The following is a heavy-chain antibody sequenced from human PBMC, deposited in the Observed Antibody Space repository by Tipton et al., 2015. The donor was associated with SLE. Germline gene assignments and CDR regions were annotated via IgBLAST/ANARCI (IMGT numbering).Heavy chain of an antibody. CDR1: GGSISSYY. D-gene: IGHD6-6*01. CDR3: ARMWRAARGYFDL. Sequence: TLSLTCTVSGGSISSYYWSWIRQPAGKGLEWIGRIYTSGSTNYNPSLKSRVPISVDTSKNQFSLKLSSVTAADTAVYYCARMWRAARGYFDLWGRGTLVTVSS. CDR2: IYTSGST. V-gene: IGHV4-4*07. J-gene: IGHJ2*01.